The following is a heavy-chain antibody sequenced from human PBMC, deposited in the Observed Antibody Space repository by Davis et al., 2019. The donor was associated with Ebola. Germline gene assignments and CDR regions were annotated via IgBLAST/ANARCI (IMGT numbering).Heavy chain of an antibody. D-gene: IGHD3-10*01. V-gene: IGHV5-51*01. Sequence: GESLKISCKGSGYSFTSYWIAWVRQMPGKGLECMGIIYPGDSDTRYSPSFEGQVTVSVDRSITTAYLQWSSLKASDTATYYCARQESLYGWIDHWGQGTLVTVSS. CDR3: ARQESLYGWIDH. CDR2: IYPGDSDT. CDR1: GYSFTSYW. J-gene: IGHJ4*02.